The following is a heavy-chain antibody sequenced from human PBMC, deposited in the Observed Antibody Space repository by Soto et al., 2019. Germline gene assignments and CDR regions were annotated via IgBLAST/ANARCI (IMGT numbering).Heavy chain of an antibody. CDR3: AKCSCWYSDGYFHH. CDR1: GFTISSNY. J-gene: IGHJ1*01. D-gene: IGHD6-19*01. Sequence: EVQLVESGGGLVQPGGSLTLSCAASGFTISSNYMSWVRQAPGKGLEWVSVIYSGGGTSYADSVRGRFTISRDSSKNTLSLQIDSLRDEDTAVYYCAKCSCWYSDGYFHHWGQGTLVTVSS. V-gene: IGHV3-66*01. CDR2: IYSGGGT.